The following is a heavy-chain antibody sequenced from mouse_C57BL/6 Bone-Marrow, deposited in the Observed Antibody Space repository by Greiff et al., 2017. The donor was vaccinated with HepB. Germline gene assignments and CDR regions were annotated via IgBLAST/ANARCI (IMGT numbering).Heavy chain of an antibody. J-gene: IGHJ3*01. CDR3: ARGGGLRGFAY. CDR2: INPYNGGT. CDR1: GYTFTDYY. Sequence: EVKLMESGPVLVKPGASVKMSCKASGYTFTDYYMNWVKQSHGKSLEWIGVINPYNGGTSYNQKFKGKATLTVDKSSSTAYMELNSLTSEDSAVYYCARGGGLRGFAYWGQGTLVTVSA. V-gene: IGHV1-19*01. D-gene: IGHD2-4*01.